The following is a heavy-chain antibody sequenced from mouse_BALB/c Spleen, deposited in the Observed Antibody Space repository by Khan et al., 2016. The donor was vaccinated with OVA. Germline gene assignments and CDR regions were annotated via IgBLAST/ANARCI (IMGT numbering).Heavy chain of an antibody. D-gene: IGHD1-1*02. CDR3: ASMILDYYGRNLEGYYFDY. CDR1: GYSITSDYA. J-gene: IGHJ2*01. V-gene: IGHV3-2*02. CDR2: ISYSGDT. Sequence: VQLQQSGPGLVKPSQSLSLTCTVTGYSITSDYAWNWIRQFPGNKLEWMGYISYSGDTAYNPSLKSRISITRDTSKNQFFLQLNSVTTQYTATYYRASMILDYYGRNLEGYYFDYWCQGTTLTVSS.